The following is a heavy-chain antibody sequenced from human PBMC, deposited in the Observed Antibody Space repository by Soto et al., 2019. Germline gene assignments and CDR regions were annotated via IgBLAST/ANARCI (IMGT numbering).Heavy chain of an antibody. CDR2: IYHSWSS. Sequence: QLQLQESGSGLVKPSQTLSLTCAVSGGSISSGGYSWSWIRQPPGKGLEWIGYIYHSWSSYYNPSLKSRVTISVDRSKNHFSLKLSSVTAADTVVYYCAAGGGLPRYYWGQGTLVTVSS. V-gene: IGHV4-30-2*01. D-gene: IGHD5-12*01. CDR1: GGSISSGGYS. CDR3: AAGGGLPRYY. J-gene: IGHJ4*02.